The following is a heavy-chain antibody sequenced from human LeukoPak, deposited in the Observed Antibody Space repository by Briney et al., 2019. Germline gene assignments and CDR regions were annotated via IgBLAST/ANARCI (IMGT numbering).Heavy chain of an antibody. CDR2: IYHSGST. J-gene: IGHJ3*02. CDR3: ARRNDFDI. Sequence: SETLSLTCTVSGVSISGSHWSWIRQPPGQGLEWIGYIYHSGSTDSSPSLKSRVTISVDTSKNQFTLKLTSVTAADTAMYYCARRNDFDIWGPGTMVTVSS. V-gene: IGHV4-59*08. CDR1: GVSISGSH.